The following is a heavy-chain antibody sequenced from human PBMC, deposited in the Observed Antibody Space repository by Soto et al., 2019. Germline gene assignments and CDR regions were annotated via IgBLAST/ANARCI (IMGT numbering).Heavy chain of an antibody. Sequence: GAALRFSGAKCGLYLRSYALGWGRLVPGKGLEWVSAISGSGGSTYYADSVKGRFTISRDNSKNTLYLQMNSLRAEDTAVYYCAKDGGNSGEYFQHWGRGTLVTVSS. CDR2: ISGSGGST. J-gene: IGHJ1*01. CDR1: GLYLRSYA. CDR3: AKDGGNSGEYFQH. D-gene: IGHD2-21*02. V-gene: IGHV3-23*01.